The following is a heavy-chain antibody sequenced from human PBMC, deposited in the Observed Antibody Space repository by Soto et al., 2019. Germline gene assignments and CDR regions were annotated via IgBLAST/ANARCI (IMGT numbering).Heavy chain of an antibody. CDR1: GFTFSNYA. V-gene: IGHV3-23*01. J-gene: IGHJ6*02. Sequence: GGSLRLSCAASGFTFSNYAMNWVRQAPGKGLEWVSAIGGSGDWTYYADSVKGRFTISIDNSKNTLYLQMNSLRAEDTAVYYCAKVSVGYSYGFESYYYYGMDVWGQGPTVTVSS. D-gene: IGHD5-18*01. CDR2: IGGSGDWT. CDR3: AKVSVGYSYGFESYYYYGMDV.